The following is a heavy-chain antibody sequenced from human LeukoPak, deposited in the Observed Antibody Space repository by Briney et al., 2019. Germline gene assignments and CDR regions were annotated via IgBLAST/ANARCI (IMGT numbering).Heavy chain of an antibody. D-gene: IGHD4-17*01. CDR1: GFTFSSYA. CDR2: ISNNGGST. V-gene: IGHV3-64D*06. Sequence: GGSLRLSCSASGFTFSSYAMYWVRQAPGMGLEYVSVISNNGGSTYYADSVKGRFTISRDNSKNTLYLQMSSLRPEDTAVYYCVATTVKNWGQGTLVTVSS. J-gene: IGHJ4*02. CDR3: VATTVKN.